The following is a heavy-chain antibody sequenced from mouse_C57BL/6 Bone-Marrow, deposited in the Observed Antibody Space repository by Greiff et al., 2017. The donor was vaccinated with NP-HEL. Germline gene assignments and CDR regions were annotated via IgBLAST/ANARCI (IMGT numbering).Heavy chain of an antibody. CDR2: IWTGGGT. J-gene: IGHJ1*03. D-gene: IGHD1-1*01. V-gene: IGHV2-9-1*01. CDR3: ARKPPITTVVATDWYFDV. Sequence: VQRVESGPGLVAPSQSLSITCTVSGFSLTSYAISWVRQPPGKGLEWLGVIWTGGGTNYNSALKSRLSISKDNSKSQVFLKMNSLQTDDTARYYCARKPPITTVVATDWYFDVWGTGTTVTVSS. CDR1: GFSLTSYA.